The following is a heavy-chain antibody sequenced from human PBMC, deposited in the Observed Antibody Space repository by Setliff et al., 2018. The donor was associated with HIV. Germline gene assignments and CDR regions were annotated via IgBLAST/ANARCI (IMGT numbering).Heavy chain of an antibody. CDR3: ASAFDEWLLLRRDAFDI. CDR1: GFTFSNFA. D-gene: IGHD3-22*01. Sequence: QTGGSLRLSCAASGFTFSNFAMRWVRQAPGKGLEWVSYISSSSGTIYYADSVKGRFTISRDNAKNSLYLQMNSLRAEDTAVYYCASAFDEWLLLRRDAFDIWGQGTMVTVSS. J-gene: IGHJ3*02. CDR2: ISSSSGTI. V-gene: IGHV3-48*01.